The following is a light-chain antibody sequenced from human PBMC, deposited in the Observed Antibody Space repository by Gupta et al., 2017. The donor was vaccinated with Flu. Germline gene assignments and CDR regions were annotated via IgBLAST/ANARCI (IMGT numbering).Light chain of an antibody. V-gene: IGKV1-5*03. J-gene: IGKJ4*01. CDR1: QSISAW. CDR2: KAS. Sequence: PSTPSASVGDTVTITCRASQSISAWLAWYQKKPGKAPKLLIYKASSLESGVTSRFSGSGSGTEFSLTISSLQPDDFAIYYCQQYNNYPLTFGGGTKVEIK. CDR3: QQYNNYPLT.